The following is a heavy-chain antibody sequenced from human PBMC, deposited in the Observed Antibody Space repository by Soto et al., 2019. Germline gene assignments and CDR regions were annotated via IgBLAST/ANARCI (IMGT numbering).Heavy chain of an antibody. CDR3: ARDEAQLGRDWYFGL. CDR2: ISYDGSNK. V-gene: IGHV3-30-3*01. J-gene: IGHJ2*01. CDR1: GFTFSSYA. D-gene: IGHD7-27*01. Sequence: QVQLVESGGGVVQPGRSLRVSCAASGFTFSSYAMHWVRQAPGKGLEWVAVISYDGSNKYYADSVKGRFTISRDNYKNTLYMQMNSLRAEDTAVYYCARDEAQLGRDWYFGLWGRGTLVTVSS.